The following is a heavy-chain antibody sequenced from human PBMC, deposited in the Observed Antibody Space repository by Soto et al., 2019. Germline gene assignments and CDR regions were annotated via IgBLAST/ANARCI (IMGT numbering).Heavy chain of an antibody. D-gene: IGHD6-13*01. CDR3: ARQAAAGKYYYGMDV. V-gene: IGHV4-4*02. J-gene: IGHJ6*02. Sequence: PSETLSLTCAVSGGSISSSNWWSWVRQPPGKGLEWIGEIYHSGSTNYNPSLKSRVTISVDKSKNQFSLKLSSVIASDTAMYYCARQAAAGKYYYGMDVWGQGTTVTVSS. CDR1: GGSISSSNW. CDR2: IYHSGST.